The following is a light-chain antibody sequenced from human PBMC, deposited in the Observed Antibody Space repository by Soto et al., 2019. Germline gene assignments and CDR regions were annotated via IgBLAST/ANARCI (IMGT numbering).Light chain of an antibody. J-gene: IGLJ1*01. CDR2: DVS. Sequence: QSELTQPASVSGSPGQRITIYCTGTSSDVGGYNYVSWYQQHPGEAPKLLIYDVSNRPSGVSNRFSGSKSGNTASLTISGLQAEDEADYYCSSYRSSSTVYVFGTGTKVTVL. CDR3: SSYRSSSTVYV. V-gene: IGLV2-14*01. CDR1: SSDVGGYNY.